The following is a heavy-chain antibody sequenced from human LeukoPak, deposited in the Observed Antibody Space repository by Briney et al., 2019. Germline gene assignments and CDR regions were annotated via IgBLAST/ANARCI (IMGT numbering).Heavy chain of an antibody. J-gene: IGHJ3*02. CDR2: IYYSGST. CDR1: GGSIRTYY. Sequence: SETLSLTCTVSGGSIRTYYWSWIRHTPGKGLEWIGYIYYSGSTNYNPSLKSRVTISVDTSKNQFSLKLSSVTAADTAVYYCARDDRGLDAFDIWGEGTMVTVSS. CDR3: ARDDRGLDAFDI. D-gene: IGHD3-22*01. V-gene: IGHV4-59*01.